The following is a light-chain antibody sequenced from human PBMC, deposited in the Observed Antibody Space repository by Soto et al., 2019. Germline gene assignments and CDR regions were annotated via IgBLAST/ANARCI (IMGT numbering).Light chain of an antibody. CDR2: GVS. CDR3: SSLASSSTPWV. V-gene: IGLV2-14*01. Sequence: QSALTQPASVSGSPGQSITISCTGTSSDVGAYNYVSWYQHHPGKAPKVMIYGVSNRRSGVSNRFSGSKSGNTASLTISGLQAEDEADYYCSSLASSSTPWVFGGGTKLTVL. J-gene: IGLJ3*02. CDR1: SSDVGAYNY.